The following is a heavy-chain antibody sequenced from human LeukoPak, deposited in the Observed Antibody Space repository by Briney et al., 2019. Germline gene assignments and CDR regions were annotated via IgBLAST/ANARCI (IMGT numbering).Heavy chain of an antibody. CDR1: GFTLNIHW. J-gene: IGHJ4*02. CDR2: IKPDGNDK. Sequence: GGSLRLSCVASGFTLNIHWMTWVRQAPGKWLEWVATIKPDGNDKFLVDSVKGRFTISRDKAKTSLFLQMNSLRAEDTAMYYCTTSDCEYWGQGALVTVPS. V-gene: IGHV3-7*03. CDR3: TTSDCEY.